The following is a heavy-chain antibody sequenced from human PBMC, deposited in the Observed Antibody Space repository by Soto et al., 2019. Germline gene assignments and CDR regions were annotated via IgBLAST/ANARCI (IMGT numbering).Heavy chain of an antibody. Sequence: PGGSLRLSCAASGFTFSNYGRNWVRQAPGKGLEWISYISSSGSARYFADSVKGRFTISRDNAKDSLYLQMNSLRAEDTAVYYCARDDIPHVERRGSDYWGQGTLVTVSS. CDR1: GFTFSNYG. D-gene: IGHD1-26*01. CDR2: ISSSGSAR. J-gene: IGHJ1*01. V-gene: IGHV3-48*01. CDR3: ARDDIPHVERRGSDY.